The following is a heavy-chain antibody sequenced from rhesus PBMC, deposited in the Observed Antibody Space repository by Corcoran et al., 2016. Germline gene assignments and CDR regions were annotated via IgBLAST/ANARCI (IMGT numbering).Heavy chain of an antibody. V-gene: IGHV4-173*01. Sequence: QLQLQESGPGLVKPSETLSLTCAVSGGSISSNYWSWIRQPPGKGLAWIGRISGSGGSTDYNPHLKSRVTISTDTSKNQFSLKLSSVTAADTAVYYCASSDYWGDYYDNNWYFDIWGPGTPITISS. CDR1: GGSISSNY. CDR2: ISGSGGST. D-gene: IGHD3-34*01. J-gene: IGHJ2*01. CDR3: ASSDYWGDYYDNNWYFDI.